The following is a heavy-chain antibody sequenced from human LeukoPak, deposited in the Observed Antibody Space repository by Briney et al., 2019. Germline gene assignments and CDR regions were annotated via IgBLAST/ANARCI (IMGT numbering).Heavy chain of an antibody. V-gene: IGHV3-30*18. D-gene: IGHD6-13*01. CDR2: ISYDGSNK. CDR3: SKVIWGQQPVLSCDY. J-gene: IGHJ4*02. CDR1: GFTLSSYG. Sequence: GGPLRLSCAASGFTLSSYGMHWVRQAPGKGLEWVAVISYDGSNKYYADSVKGRFSISRDNSKNTLYLQMNSLRAEDTAVYYCSKVIWGQQPVLSCDYWGQGTLVTVSS.